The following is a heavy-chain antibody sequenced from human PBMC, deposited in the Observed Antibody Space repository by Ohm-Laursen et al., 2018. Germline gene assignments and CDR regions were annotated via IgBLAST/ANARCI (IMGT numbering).Heavy chain of an antibody. CDR1: GGTFSSYA. Sequence: SVKVSCKASGGTFSSYAISWVRQAPGQGLEWMGGIIPIFGTANYAQKFQGRVTITADESTSTAYMELSSLRSEDTAVYYCSFEYYYDSSGYLASFNFDYWGQGTLVTVSS. J-gene: IGHJ4*02. CDR3: SFEYYYDSSGYLASFNFDY. CDR2: IIPIFGTA. V-gene: IGHV1-69*13. D-gene: IGHD3-22*01.